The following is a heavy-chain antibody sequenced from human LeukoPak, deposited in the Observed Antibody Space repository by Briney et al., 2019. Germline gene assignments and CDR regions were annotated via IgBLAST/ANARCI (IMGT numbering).Heavy chain of an antibody. CDR1: GFTFSSYA. CDR3: AKDSYGSGSYSPDY. J-gene: IGHJ4*02. V-gene: IGHV3-23*01. Sequence: PGGSLRLSCAASGFTFSSYAMTWVRQAPGKGLEWVSAISDSGDSTYYADSVKGRFTISRDNSKNTLYLQMNSLRAEDTAVYCCAKDSYGSGSYSPDYWGQGTLVTVSS. D-gene: IGHD3-10*01. CDR2: ISDSGDST.